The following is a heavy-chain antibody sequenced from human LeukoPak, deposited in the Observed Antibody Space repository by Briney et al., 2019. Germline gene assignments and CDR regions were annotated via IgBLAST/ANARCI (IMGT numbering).Heavy chain of an antibody. J-gene: IGHJ4*02. Sequence: GGSLRLSCATSTFTFSSYSMNWVRQAPGKGLEWVSYIEYSGTTSYYADSVKGRFTVSRDNAKNSLYLQMNSLRAEDTAVYYCASLIVLTRIFDSWAQGTLVTVSS. D-gene: IGHD2-8*01. CDR1: TFTFSSYS. CDR2: IEYSGTTS. CDR3: ASLIVLTRIFDS. V-gene: IGHV3-48*01.